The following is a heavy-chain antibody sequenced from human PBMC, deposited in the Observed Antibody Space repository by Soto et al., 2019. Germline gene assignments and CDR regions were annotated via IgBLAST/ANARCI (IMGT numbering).Heavy chain of an antibody. CDR1: GGSFSGYY. Sequence: LSLTFAVYGGSFSGYYWSWIRQPPGKGLEWIGEINHSGSTNYNPSLKSRVTISVNTSKNQFSLKLSSVTAADTAVYYCARGLRFLEWLTLINWFDPWGQGTPVTLSS. J-gene: IGHJ5*02. V-gene: IGHV4-34*01. CDR2: INHSGST. CDR3: ARGLRFLEWLTLINWFDP. D-gene: IGHD3-3*01.